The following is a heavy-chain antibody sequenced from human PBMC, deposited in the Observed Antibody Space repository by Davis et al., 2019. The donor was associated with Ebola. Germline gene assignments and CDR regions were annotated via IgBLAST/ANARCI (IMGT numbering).Heavy chain of an antibody. D-gene: IGHD3-16*01. CDR3: SVGGQDGGFDY. Sequence: ASVKVSCKVSGYTLTEFSMHWVRQAPGQGLEWMGSFDPKYGEPIYAQKFLGRLTMTEDTSTDTAYMELSRLRSEDTAVYYCSVGGQDGGFDYWGQGTLVPVSS. J-gene: IGHJ4*02. CDR1: GYTLTEFS. V-gene: IGHV1-24*01. CDR2: FDPKYGEP.